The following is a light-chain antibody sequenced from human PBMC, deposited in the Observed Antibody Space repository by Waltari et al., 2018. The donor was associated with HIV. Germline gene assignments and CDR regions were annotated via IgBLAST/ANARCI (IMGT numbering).Light chain of an antibody. CDR1: SSDIGAYDS. V-gene: IGLV2-8*01. J-gene: IGLJ2*01. Sequence: QSALTQPPSASGSLGQSVTISCIGSSSDIGAYDSVSWFQQLPHNAPTLLLYEVTKRASVGPDRFSGSRSGNTAFLTVSGLQPNDTAAYFCSSYGDNNWVLFGGGTNLTVL. CDR3: SSYGDNNWVL. CDR2: EVT.